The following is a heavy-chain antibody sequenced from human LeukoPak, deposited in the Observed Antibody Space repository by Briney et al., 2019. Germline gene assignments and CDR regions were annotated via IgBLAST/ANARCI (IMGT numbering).Heavy chain of an antibody. CDR1: GYTFTGYY. J-gene: IGHJ5*02. V-gene: IGHV1-2*02. D-gene: IGHD3-22*01. CDR2: INPNSSGT. CDR3: ARDDSSGYL. Sequence: ASVKVSCKASGYTFTGYYMYWVRQAPGQGLEWMGWINPNSSGTNYTQKLPGRVDMTRETSISTAYMELRMLRFDDTAVYYCARDDSSGYLWGQGTLVTVSS.